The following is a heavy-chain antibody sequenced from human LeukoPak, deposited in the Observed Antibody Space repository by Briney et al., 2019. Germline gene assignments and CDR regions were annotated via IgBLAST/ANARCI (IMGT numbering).Heavy chain of an antibody. CDR2: INPSGGST. V-gene: IGHV1-46*01. J-gene: IGHJ5*02. D-gene: IGHD6-13*01. CDR3: ARDRESAAADHNWFDP. Sequence: ASVKVSCKASGYTFTSYGISWVRQAPGQGLEWMGIINPSGGSTSYAQKFQGRVTMTRDTSTSTVYMELSSLRSEDTAVYYCARDRESAAADHNWFDPWGQGTLVTVSS. CDR1: GYTFTSYG.